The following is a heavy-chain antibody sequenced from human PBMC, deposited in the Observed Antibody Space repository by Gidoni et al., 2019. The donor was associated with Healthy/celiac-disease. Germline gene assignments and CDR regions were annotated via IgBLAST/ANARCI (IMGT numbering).Heavy chain of an antibody. D-gene: IGHD6-13*01. J-gene: IGHJ6*02. CDR1: GGTFSSYA. CDR3: ASNSGDSSSWYRYYYGMDV. CDR2: IIPIFGTA. V-gene: IGHV1-69*01. Sequence: QVQLVQSGAEVKKPGSSVKVSCKASGGTFSSYAIRWVRQAPGQGLEWMGGIIPIFGTANYAQKFQGRVTITADESTSTAYMELSSLRSEDTAVHYCASNSGDSSSWYRYYYGMDVWGQGTTVTVSS.